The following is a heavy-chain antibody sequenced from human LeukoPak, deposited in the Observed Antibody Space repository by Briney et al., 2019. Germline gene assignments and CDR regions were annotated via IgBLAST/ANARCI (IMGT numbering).Heavy chain of an antibody. CDR2: IYTSGST. CDR1: GGSISSYD. J-gene: IGHJ4*02. Sequence: SETLSLTCTVSGGSISSYDWSWIRQPAGKGLEWIGRIYTSGSTNYNPSLKSRVTMSVDTSKNQFSLKLSSVTAADTAVYHCASERKELPAFFDYWGQGTLVTVSS. D-gene: IGHD1-7*01. V-gene: IGHV4-4*07. CDR3: ASERKELPAFFDY.